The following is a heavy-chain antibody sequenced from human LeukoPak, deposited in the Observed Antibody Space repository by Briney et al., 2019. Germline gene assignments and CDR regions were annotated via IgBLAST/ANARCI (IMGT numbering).Heavy chain of an antibody. D-gene: IGHD5-18*01. CDR1: GFTFTNFG. CDR2: ISGSSTTI. J-gene: IGHJ4*02. CDR3: ATNTPMGHYFDN. Sequence: PGRSLRLSCAASGFTFTNFGMHWVRQAPGRGLEWVSYISGSSTTIYYADSVKGRFTISRDNAKNSLYLQMNSLRAEDTAIYYCATNTPMGHYFDNWGQGTLVSVSS. V-gene: IGHV3-48*04.